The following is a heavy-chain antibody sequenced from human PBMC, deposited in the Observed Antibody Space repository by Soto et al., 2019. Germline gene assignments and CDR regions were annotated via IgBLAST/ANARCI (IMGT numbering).Heavy chain of an antibody. Sequence: EVQLLESGGGLVQPGGSLRLSCAASGFTFSSYAMRWVRQSPGKGLEWVSVIRRSGASTLYADSVKGRLTISRDNSKNTLYLEMNSLRAEDTAVYDCAKSASLTYCFDDWGQGTLVTVSS. D-gene: IGHD3-9*01. CDR2: IRRSGAST. CDR3: AKSASLTYCFDD. V-gene: IGHV3-23*01. J-gene: IGHJ4*02. CDR1: GFTFSSYA.